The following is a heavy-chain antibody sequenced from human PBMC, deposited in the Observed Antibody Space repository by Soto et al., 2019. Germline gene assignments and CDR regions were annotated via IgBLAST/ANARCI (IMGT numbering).Heavy chain of an antibody. CDR3: ASNKNWTYYYGMAV. CDR1: GYSFTIYW. CDR2: IDPSDSYT. J-gene: IGHJ6*02. V-gene: IGHV5-10-1*01. Sequence: PGESLKISCKGSGYSFTIYWISWVRQMPGKGLEWMGRIDPSDSYTKYSPSFQGHVTISADKSICTAYLQWSSLKASDTAMYYCASNKNWTYYYGMAVWGQGTTVTACS. D-gene: IGHD1-1*01.